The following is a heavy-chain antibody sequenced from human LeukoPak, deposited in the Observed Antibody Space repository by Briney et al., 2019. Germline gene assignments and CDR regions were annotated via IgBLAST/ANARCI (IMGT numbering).Heavy chain of an antibody. CDR2: INHSGST. CDR1: GGSFSGYY. J-gene: IGHJ6*02. V-gene: IGHV4-34*01. CDR3: ARASYYDFWSGYYTGMDV. D-gene: IGHD3-3*01. Sequence: SETLSLTRAVYGGSFSGYYWSWIRQPPGKGLEWIGEINHSGSTNYNPSLKSRVTISVDTSKNQFSLKLSSVTAADTAVYYCARASYYDFWSGYYTGMDVWGQGTTVTVSS.